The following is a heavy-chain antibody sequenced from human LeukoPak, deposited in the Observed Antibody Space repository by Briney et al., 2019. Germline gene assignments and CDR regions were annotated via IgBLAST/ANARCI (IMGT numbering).Heavy chain of an antibody. CDR3: ATHNAGTGFY. V-gene: IGHV1-3*03. CDR2: INAGNGNT. D-gene: IGHD6-13*01. CDR1: GYTFTSYD. J-gene: IGHJ4*02. Sequence: ASVKVSCKASGYTFTSYDINWVRQAPGQRLEWMGWINAGNGNTKYSQEFQGRVTITRDTSASTAYMELSSLRSEDMAVYYCATHNAGTGFYWGQGTLVTVSS.